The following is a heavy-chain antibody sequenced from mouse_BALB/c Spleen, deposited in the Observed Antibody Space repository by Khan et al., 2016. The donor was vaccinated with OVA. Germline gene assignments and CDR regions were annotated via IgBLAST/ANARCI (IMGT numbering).Heavy chain of an antibody. CDR2: INTYTGEP. CDR1: GYTLTNYG. CDR3: ARSNGNYWFAY. Sequence: QIQLVQSGPELKKPGETVKISCKASGYTLTNYGMNWVQQAPGKGLKWMGWINTYTGEPTYAEDFKGRIAFSLETSASTAYLQINNLKNEDTATYFWARSNGNYWFAYWGQGTLVTVSA. J-gene: IGHJ3*01. V-gene: IGHV9-3-1*01. D-gene: IGHD2-1*01.